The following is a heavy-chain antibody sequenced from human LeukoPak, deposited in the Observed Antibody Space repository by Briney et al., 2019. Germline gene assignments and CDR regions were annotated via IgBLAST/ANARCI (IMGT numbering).Heavy chain of an antibody. Sequence: SETLSLTCTVSGGSISSYYWSWIRQPPGKGLEWIGYVYHTGHTHYSPSLKSRVTVSLDTSRNQVSLKLSSVTAADTAVYYCARHRFGHLFDYWGQGTLVIVSS. V-gene: IGHV4-59*01. D-gene: IGHD3-16*01. J-gene: IGHJ4*02. CDR2: VYHTGHT. CDR3: ARHRFGHLFDY. CDR1: GGSISSYY.